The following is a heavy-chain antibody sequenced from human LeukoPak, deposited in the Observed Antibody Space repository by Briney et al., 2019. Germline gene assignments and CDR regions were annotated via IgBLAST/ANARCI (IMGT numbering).Heavy chain of an antibody. V-gene: IGHV1-69*04. CDR2: IIPILGIA. D-gene: IGHD3-10*01. Sequence: SVKVSCKASGGTFSSYAISWVRQAPGQGLEWMGRIIPILGIANYAQKFQGRVTITADKSTSTAYMELSSLRSEDTAVYYCAKDGYYGSASYFYYSDHWGQGTLVTVSS. CDR3: AKDGYYGSASYFYYSDH. J-gene: IGHJ4*02. CDR1: GGTFSSYA.